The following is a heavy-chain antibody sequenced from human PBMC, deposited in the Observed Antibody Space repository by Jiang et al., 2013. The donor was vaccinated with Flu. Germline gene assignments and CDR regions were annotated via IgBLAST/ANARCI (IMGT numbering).Heavy chain of an antibody. Sequence: SVKVSCKASGYTFTSYDINWVRQATGQGLEWMGWMNPNSGNTGYAQKFQGRVTMTRNTSVSTAYMELSSLRSEDTAVYYCARGEAKLWFGESHGMDVWGQGTTVTVSS. V-gene: IGHV1-8*02. J-gene: IGHJ6*02. CDR3: ARGEAKLWFGESHGMDV. CDR1: GYTFTSYD. D-gene: IGHD3-10*01. CDR2: MNPNSGNT.